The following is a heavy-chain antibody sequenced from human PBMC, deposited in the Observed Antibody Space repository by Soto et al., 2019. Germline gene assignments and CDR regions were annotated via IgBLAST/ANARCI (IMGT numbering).Heavy chain of an antibody. D-gene: IGHD6-13*01. Sequence: GGSLRLSCAASGFTFSSYAMSWVRQAPGKGLEWVSAISGSGGSTYYADSVKGRFTISRDNSKNTLYLQMNSLRAEDTAVYYCATHDTYSSSWYRVYYGMDVWGQGTTVTVSS. CDR2: ISGSGGST. CDR3: ATHDTYSSSWYRVYYGMDV. J-gene: IGHJ6*02. V-gene: IGHV3-23*01. CDR1: GFTFSSYA.